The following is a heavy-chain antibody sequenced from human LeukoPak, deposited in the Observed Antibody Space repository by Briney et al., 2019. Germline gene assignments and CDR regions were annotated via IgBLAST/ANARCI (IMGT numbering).Heavy chain of an antibody. CDR1: GFTFSSYA. CDR3: ARDQSSAAFDY. J-gene: IGHJ4*02. CDR2: ISYDGSNK. D-gene: IGHD6-13*01. Sequence: PGGPLRLSCAASGFTFSSYAMHWVRQAPGKGLEWVAVISYDGSNKYYADSVKGRFTISRDNSKNTLYLQMNSLRAEDTAVYYCARDQSSAAFDYWGQGTLVTVSS. V-gene: IGHV3-30*04.